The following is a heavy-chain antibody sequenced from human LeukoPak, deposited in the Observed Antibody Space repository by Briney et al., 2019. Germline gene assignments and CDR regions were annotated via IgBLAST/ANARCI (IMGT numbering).Heavy chain of an antibody. CDR1: GFTFDDYG. CDR3: ASRLLGIAAAAFDY. V-gene: IGHV3-20*04. Sequence: GGSLRLSCAASGFTFDDYGMSWVRQAPGKGLEWVSGINWNGGSTGYADSVKGRFTISRDNAKNSLYLQMNSLRAEDTALYYCASRLLGIAAAAFDYWGQGTLVTVSS. D-gene: IGHD6-13*01. CDR2: INWNGGST. J-gene: IGHJ4*02.